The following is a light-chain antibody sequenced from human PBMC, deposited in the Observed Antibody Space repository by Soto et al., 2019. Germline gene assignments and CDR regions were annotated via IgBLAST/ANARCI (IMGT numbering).Light chain of an antibody. J-gene: IGLJ1*01. CDR2: DVS. Sequence: QSALTQPRSVSGSPGQSVTISCTGTSNDVGGYNYVSWYQQRPGKAPKLIIYDVSMRPSGVPDRFSVSKSGNTASLTISGLQAEDEADYYCCSYAGSYRLYVFGTGTKVTVL. CDR1: SNDVGGYNY. CDR3: CSYAGSYRLYV. V-gene: IGLV2-11*01.